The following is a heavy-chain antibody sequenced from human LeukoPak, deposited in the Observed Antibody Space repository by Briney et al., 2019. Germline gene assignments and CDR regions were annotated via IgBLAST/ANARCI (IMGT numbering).Heavy chain of an antibody. CDR2: ISGNGRKT. V-gene: IGHV3-23*01. J-gene: IGHJ4*02. CDR3: AKDLGYDYVWGEGNLYDC. D-gene: IGHD3-16*01. CDR1: GFTFKSYG. Sequence: PGGSLRLSCEASGFTFKSYGMSWVRQAPGKGLEWVSVISGNGRKTDYADSVKGRFTISRDNSKNTMYLQMNSLRVEDTAEYYCAKDLGYDYVWGEGNLYDCWGQGILVTVSS.